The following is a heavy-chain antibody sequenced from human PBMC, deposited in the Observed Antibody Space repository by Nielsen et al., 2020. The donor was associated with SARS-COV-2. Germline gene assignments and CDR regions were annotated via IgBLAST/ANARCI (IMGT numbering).Heavy chain of an antibody. Sequence: SETPSLTCTVSGGSISSGGYYWSWIRQHPGKGLEWIGYIYYSGSTYYNPSLKSRVTISVDTSKNQFSLKLSSVTAADTAVYYCAREWRVWYGSGSYSWFDPWGQGTLVTVSS. J-gene: IGHJ5*02. D-gene: IGHD3-10*01. V-gene: IGHV4-31*03. CDR2: IYYSGST. CDR3: AREWRVWYGSGSYSWFDP. CDR1: GGSISSGGYY.